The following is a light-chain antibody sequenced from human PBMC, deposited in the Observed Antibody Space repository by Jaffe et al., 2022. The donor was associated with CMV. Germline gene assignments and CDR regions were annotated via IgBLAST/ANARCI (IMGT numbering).Light chain of an antibody. Sequence: EIVMTQSPATLSVSPGERATLSCRASQSVGTNLAWYQQKPGQAPRLLIYGASTRATGIPARFSGSGSGTEFTLAISSLQSEDFALYHCQQYNNWPPLTFGGGTKVEIK. CDR3: QQYNNWPPLT. J-gene: IGKJ4*01. CDR1: QSVGTN. V-gene: IGKV3-15*01. CDR2: GAS.